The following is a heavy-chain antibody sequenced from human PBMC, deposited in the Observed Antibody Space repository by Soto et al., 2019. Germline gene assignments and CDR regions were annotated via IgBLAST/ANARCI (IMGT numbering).Heavy chain of an antibody. V-gene: IGHV4-34*01. CDR2: INHSGST. D-gene: IGHD3-10*01. Sequence: SETLSLTCAVQGGSFNGCFWTWIRQPPGQGLEWLAEINHSGSTNYSKSIKDRVTISVETSKKKISLRVKSVTAADTAVYYCARSGATMVRRLIGAFHXWGQGTPVTVSX. CDR3: ARSGATMVRRLIGAFHX. CDR1: GGSFNGCF. J-gene: IGHJ4*02.